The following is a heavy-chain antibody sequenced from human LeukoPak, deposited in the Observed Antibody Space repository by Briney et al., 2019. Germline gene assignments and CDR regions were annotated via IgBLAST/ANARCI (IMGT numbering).Heavy chain of an antibody. V-gene: IGHV3-30-3*01. Sequence: PGGSLRLSCVASGFTLSNYRMHWVRQAPGKGLEWVAVIAYDGSNEYYADSVKGRFTISRDNSKNTLYLQMNSLRAEDTALYYCARARNDYDSNGFSLLEYWGQGTLVTVSS. CDR3: ARARNDYDSNGFSLLEY. CDR1: GFTLSNYR. D-gene: IGHD3-22*01. CDR2: IAYDGSNE. J-gene: IGHJ4*02.